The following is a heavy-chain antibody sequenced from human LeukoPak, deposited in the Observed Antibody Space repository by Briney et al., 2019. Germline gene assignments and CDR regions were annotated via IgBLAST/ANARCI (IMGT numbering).Heavy chain of an antibody. V-gene: IGHV4-4*02. Sequence: PSETLSLTCAVSGGSISSSNWWSWVRQPPGKGLEWIGEIYHSGSTNYNPSLKSRVTISVDKSKNQFSLKLSSVTAADTAVYYCARDSVRGSYDSSGFSSPYAFDIWGQGTTVTVSS. CDR3: ARDSVRGSYDSSGFSSPYAFDI. CDR2: IYHSGST. CDR1: GGSISSSNW. J-gene: IGHJ3*02. D-gene: IGHD3-22*01.